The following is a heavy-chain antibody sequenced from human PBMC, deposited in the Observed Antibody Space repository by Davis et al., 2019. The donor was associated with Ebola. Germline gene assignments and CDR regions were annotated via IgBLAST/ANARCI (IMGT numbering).Heavy chain of an antibody. V-gene: IGHV1-69*10. CDR2: IIPILGIA. J-gene: IGHJ6*02. D-gene: IGHD3-16*02. CDR3: ARSGLYSWELSLRNGMDV. Sequence: SVKVSCKASGYTFTSYGISWVRQAPGQGLEWMGGIIPILGIANYAQKFQGRVTITADESTSTAYMELSSLRSEDTAVYYCARSGLYSWELSLRNGMDVWGQGTTVTVSS. CDR1: GYTFTSYG.